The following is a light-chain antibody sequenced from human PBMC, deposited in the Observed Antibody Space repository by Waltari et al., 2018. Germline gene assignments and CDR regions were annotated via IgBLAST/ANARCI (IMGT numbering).Light chain of an antibody. V-gene: IGLV2-14*01. Sequence: QSALTQPASVSGSPGQSITISCTGTSDDVGAYNYVSWYQQHPGKAPKLLISDVSKRPSGVSNRFSGSKSGNTASLTISGLQSEDEADYYCCSLTTSTSLDYVFGTGTKVTVL. CDR1: SDDVGAYNY. J-gene: IGLJ1*01. CDR3: CSLTTSTSLDYV. CDR2: DVS.